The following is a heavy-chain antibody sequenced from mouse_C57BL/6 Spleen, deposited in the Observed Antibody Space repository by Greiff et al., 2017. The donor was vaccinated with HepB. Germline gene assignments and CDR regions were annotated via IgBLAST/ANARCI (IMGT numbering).Heavy chain of an antibody. CDR2: INPNNGGT. D-gene: IGHD3-3*01. CDR3: AVGGGPMDY. V-gene: IGHV1-26*01. Sequence: VQLQQSGPELVKPGASVKISCKASGYTFTDYYMNWVKQSHGKSLEWIGDINPNNGGTSYNQKFKGKATLTVDKSSSTAYMELRSLTSEDSAVYYCAVGGGPMDYWGQGTSVTVSS. CDR1: GYTFTDYY. J-gene: IGHJ4*01.